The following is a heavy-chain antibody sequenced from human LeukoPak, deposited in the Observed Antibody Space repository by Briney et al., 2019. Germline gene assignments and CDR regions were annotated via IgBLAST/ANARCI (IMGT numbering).Heavy chain of an antibody. V-gene: IGHV3-9*01. D-gene: IGHD6-13*01. CDR1: GFDFDDYA. Sequence: PGGSLRLSCKASGFDFDDYAMHWVRQRPGKGLEWVSGISWNGNNVAYVDSVKGRFTISRDNAKNALYLQMNSLRPEDTAVYYCAKGPGLGAGKRYLDLWGRGTLVTVSS. J-gene: IGHJ2*01. CDR3: AKGPGLGAGKRYLDL. CDR2: ISWNGNNV.